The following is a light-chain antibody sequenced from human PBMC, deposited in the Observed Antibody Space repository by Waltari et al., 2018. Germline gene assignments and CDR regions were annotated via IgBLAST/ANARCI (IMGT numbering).Light chain of an antibody. CDR2: AAS. CDR1: QIIDNY. Sequence: DIQMTQSPSSLAASVGDRVTITCRASQIIDNYLNWYQHKPGEAPKLLIYAASTVPSGVPSRFSGSGSGTDFTLTITSLQPDDFATYYGQQSYTRPSSTFGQGTKVE. V-gene: IGKV1-39*01. J-gene: IGKJ2*01. CDR3: QQSYTRPSST.